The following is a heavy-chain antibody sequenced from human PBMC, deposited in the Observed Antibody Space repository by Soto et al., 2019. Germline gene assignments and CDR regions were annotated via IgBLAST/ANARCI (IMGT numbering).Heavy chain of an antibody. J-gene: IGHJ3*02. V-gene: IGHV1-46*01. CDR2: INPRGGST. CDR3: AILTGTGSEGDAFDI. D-gene: IGHD1-1*01. CDR1: GYTFISYY. Sequence: ASVKVSCKASGYTFISYYIHWLRLAPGQGLEWMGIINPRGGSTSYAQKFQGRVTMTRDTSTSTVYMELSSLRSEDTAVYYCAILTGTGSEGDAFDIWGQETMVTVSS.